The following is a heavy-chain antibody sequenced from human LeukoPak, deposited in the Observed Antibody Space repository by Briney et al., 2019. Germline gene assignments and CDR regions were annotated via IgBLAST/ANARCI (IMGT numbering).Heavy chain of an antibody. CDR3: ARFHPSSWYQLRGTSANSFDP. D-gene: IGHD6-13*01. CDR2: IYYSGST. V-gene: IGHV4-39*07. CDR1: GGSISSSSYY. J-gene: IGHJ5*02. Sequence: PSETLSLTCTVSGGSISSSSYYWGWIRQPPGKGLEWIGSIYYSGSTYYNPSLKSRVTISVDTSKNQFSLKLSSVTAADTAVYYCARFHPSSWYQLRGTSANSFDPWGQGTLVTVSS.